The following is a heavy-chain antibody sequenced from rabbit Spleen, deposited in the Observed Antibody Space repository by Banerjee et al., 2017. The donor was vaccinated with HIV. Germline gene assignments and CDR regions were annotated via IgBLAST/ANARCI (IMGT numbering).Heavy chain of an antibody. CDR2: IEGGSSAFS. Sequence: QSLEESGGDLVKPGASLTLTCTASGVSFSSNHYMCWVRQAPGKGLEWIACIEGGSSAFSYFASWAKGRFTISKTSSTTVTLQMTSLTAADTATYFCARSGSSYIDWLDLWGPGTLVTVS. CDR1: GVSFSSNHY. J-gene: IGHJ5*01. D-gene: IGHD8-1*01. V-gene: IGHV1S40*01. CDR3: ARSGSSYIDWLDL.